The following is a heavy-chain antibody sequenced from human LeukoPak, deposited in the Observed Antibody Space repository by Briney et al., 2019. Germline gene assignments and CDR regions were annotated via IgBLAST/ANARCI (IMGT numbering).Heavy chain of an antibody. CDR1: GYTFTGYY. D-gene: IGHD2-21*02. CDR3: ARDEVTYCGGDCYWGTHDAFDI. Sequence: ASVKVSCKASGYTFTGYYMHWVRQAPGQGLEWMGWINPNSGGTNYAQKFQGRVTMTRDTSISTAYMELRSLRSDDTAVYYCARDEVTYCGGDCYWGTHDAFDIWGQGTMVTVSS. J-gene: IGHJ3*02. V-gene: IGHV1-2*02. CDR2: INPNSGGT.